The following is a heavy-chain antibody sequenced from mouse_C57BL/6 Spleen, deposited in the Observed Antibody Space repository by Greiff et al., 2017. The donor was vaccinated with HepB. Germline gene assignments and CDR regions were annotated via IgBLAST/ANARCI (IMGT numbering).Heavy chain of an antibody. D-gene: IGHD1-1*01. J-gene: IGHJ2*01. CDR3: ARDRITTVVGYYFDS. CDR1: GFTFSSYA. V-gene: IGHV5-4*01. CDR2: ISDGGSYT. Sequence: VQLKESGGGLVKPGGSLKLSCAASGFTFSSYAMSWVRQTPEKRLEWVATISDGGSYTYYPDNVKGRFTISRDNAKNNLYLQMSHLKSEDTAMYYCARDRITTVVGYYFDSWGQGTTLTVSS.